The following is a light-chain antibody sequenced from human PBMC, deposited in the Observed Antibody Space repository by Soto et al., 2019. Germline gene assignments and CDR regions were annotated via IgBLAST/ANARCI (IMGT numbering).Light chain of an antibody. J-gene: IGKJ1*01. V-gene: IGKV3-20*01. Sequence: ESAWTQSPVTLSLSTGEGAALSCRASQTVSKNYLAWYHQKPGQAPRFLIYGASTRATGFPDRFSGSGSGTDFTLTISILEPEDFAVYYCEQYGSSPRTFGQGTKVDIK. CDR1: QTVSKNY. CDR3: EQYGSSPRT. CDR2: GAS.